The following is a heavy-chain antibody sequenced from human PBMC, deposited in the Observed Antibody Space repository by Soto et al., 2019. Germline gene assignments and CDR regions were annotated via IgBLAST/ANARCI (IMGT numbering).Heavy chain of an antibody. D-gene: IGHD3-16*01. V-gene: IGHV3-23*01. CDR3: GKASTYPLDGVDV. J-gene: IGHJ6*02. CDR2: ISVSGANT. Sequence: EVHLLESGGGLVQPGGSLRLSCAASGFTFSSYALTWVRQAPGKGLEWVSVISVSGANTYYADSVKGRFTISRDNSKNTLYLQMNSLRAEDTAIYYCGKASTYPLDGVDVWGQGTTVTVSS. CDR1: GFTFSSYA.